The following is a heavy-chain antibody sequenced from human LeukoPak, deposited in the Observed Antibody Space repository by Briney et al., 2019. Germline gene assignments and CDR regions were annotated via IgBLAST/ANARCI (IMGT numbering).Heavy chain of an antibody. D-gene: IGHD2-8*02. CDR1: GFTFSSYT. CDR2: ISDSSSYI. V-gene: IGHV3-21*01. Sequence: PGGSLRLSCAASGFTFSSYTINWVRQAPGKGLEWVSYISDSSSYIYYADSVKGRFTISRDNAKNTMNLQMNSLRAEDTAVYYCAKGGGVIGRSYYFDYWGQGTLVTVSS. CDR3: AKGGGVIGRSYYFDY. J-gene: IGHJ4*02.